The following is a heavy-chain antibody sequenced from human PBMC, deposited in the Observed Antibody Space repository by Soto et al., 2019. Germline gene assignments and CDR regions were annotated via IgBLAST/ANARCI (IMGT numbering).Heavy chain of an antibody. J-gene: IGHJ3*01. CDR2: IHSDGSST. CDR3: ARGDRGAFDL. CDR1: GFTFSYYW. Sequence: EVQLVESGGGLVRPGGSLRLSCAASGFTFSYYWMHWVRQAPGKGLVWVSRIHSDGSSTTYADFVKGRFIISRDSARNKVDWQMNSVRVEDTAVYYCARGDRGAFDLWGQGTVVTVSS. V-gene: IGHV3-74*01. D-gene: IGHD1-26*01.